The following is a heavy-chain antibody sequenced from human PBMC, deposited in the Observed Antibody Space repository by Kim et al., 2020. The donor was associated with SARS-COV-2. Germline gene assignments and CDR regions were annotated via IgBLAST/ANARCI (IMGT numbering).Heavy chain of an antibody. CDR3: ARVLTSGWSYFDY. CDR1: GFTFSSYI. V-gene: IGHV3-21*04. J-gene: IGHJ4*02. D-gene: IGHD6-19*01. CDR2: ISSSSSYI. Sequence: GGSLRLSCAASGFTFSSYIMNWVRQAPGKGLEWISSISSSSSYIYYADSVKGRFTISRDNARASLYLQMNSLIAGDTAVYYCARVLTSGWSYFDYWGQGTLVTVSS.